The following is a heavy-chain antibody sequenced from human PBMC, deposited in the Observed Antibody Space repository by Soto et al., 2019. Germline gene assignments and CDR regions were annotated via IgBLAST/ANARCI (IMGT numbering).Heavy chain of an antibody. Sequence: QVQLVQSGAEVKKPGASVKVSCKASGYTFTSYGISWVRQAPGQGLEWMGWISAYNGNTNYAQKLQGRVTMTTDTSTSTAYMELRSLRSDDTAVYYCARDYCTNGVCHSDAFDIWGQGTMVTVSS. D-gene: IGHD2-8*01. CDR3: ARDYCTNGVCHSDAFDI. CDR1: GYTFTSYG. CDR2: ISAYNGNT. J-gene: IGHJ3*02. V-gene: IGHV1-18*01.